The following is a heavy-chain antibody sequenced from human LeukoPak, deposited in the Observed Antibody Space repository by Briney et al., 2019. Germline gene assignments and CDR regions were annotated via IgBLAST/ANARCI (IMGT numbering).Heavy chain of an antibody. CDR3: ARRVKLGYCSSTSCFTLPDAFDI. Sequence: GGSLRLSCKGSGYSFTSYWISWVRQMPGKGLEWMGRIDPSDSYTNYSPSFQGHVTISADKSISTAYLQWSSLKASDTAMYYCARRVKLGYCSSTSCFTLPDAFDIWGQGTMVTVSS. D-gene: IGHD2-2*02. J-gene: IGHJ3*02. V-gene: IGHV5-10-1*01. CDR2: IDPSDSYT. CDR1: GYSFTSYW.